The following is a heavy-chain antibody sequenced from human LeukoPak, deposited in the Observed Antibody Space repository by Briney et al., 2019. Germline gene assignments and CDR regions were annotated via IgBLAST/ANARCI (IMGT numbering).Heavy chain of an antibody. CDR3: ARDVRPDY. CDR2: IKQDGTEK. V-gene: IGHV3-7*04. Sequence: GGSLRLSCAASGFTFSSYWMSWVRQAPGEGLEWVANIKQDGTEKYYMDSVKGRFSISRDNAKNSLYLQMNALRAEDTAVYYCARDVRPDYWGQGTLVTVSA. D-gene: IGHD6-6*01. J-gene: IGHJ4*02. CDR1: GFTFSSYW.